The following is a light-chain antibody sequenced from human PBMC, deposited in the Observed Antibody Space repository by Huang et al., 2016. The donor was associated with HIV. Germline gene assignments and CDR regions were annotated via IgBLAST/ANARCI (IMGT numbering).Light chain of an antibody. V-gene: IGKV1-39*01. J-gene: IGKJ1*01. CDR1: QSISSY. CDR2: GAS. Sequence: DIQMTQSPSSLSASVGDRVTITCRASQSISSYLNWYQQKPGKAPNLLFYGASSLQSGVPSRFSGSGSGTDFTLTISSLQPEDFATYSCQQSYTTPWTFGQGTKVEIK. CDR3: QQSYTTPWT.